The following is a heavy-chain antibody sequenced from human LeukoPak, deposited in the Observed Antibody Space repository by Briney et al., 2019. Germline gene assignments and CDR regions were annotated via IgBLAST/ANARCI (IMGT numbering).Heavy chain of an antibody. J-gene: IGHJ4*02. CDR2: IYTSGST. D-gene: IGHD6-13*01. V-gene: IGHV4-61*02. CDR3: ARDAIAAAGLNFDY. CDR1: GGSISSGSYY. Sequence: SETLSLTCAVSGGSISSGSYYWSWIRQPAGKGLEWIGRIYTSGSTNYNPSLKSRVTISVDTSKNQFSLKLSSVTAADTAVYYCARDAIAAAGLNFDYWGQGTLVTVSS.